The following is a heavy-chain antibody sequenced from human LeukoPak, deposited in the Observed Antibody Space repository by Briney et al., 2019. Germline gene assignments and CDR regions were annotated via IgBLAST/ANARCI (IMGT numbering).Heavy chain of an antibody. CDR1: GGSIGGTGYY. CDR2: IYYSGST. D-gene: IGHD2-8*01. CDR3: ARREGRQWFHFDS. Sequence: SEALSLTCTVSGGSIGGTGYYWGWIRQPPGKGLEWIGSIYYSGSTYYNPSLKSRVTVSVDTPKNQFSLKLSSVTAADTAVYYCARREGRQWFHFDSWGQGTLVTVSS. J-gene: IGHJ4*02. V-gene: IGHV4-39*01.